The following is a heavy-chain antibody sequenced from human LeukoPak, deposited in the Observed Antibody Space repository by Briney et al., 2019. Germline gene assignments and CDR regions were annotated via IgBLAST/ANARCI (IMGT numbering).Heavy chain of an antibody. V-gene: IGHV3-48*04. Sequence: PGGSLRLSCAASGFTFSSYSMNWVRQAPGKGLEWVSYISSSSSTIYYADSVKGRFTISRDNAKNSLYLQMNSLRAEDTAVYYCARDRPPYYYDSSGYSDYWGQGTLVTVSS. J-gene: IGHJ4*02. CDR1: GFTFSSYS. CDR2: ISSSSSTI. D-gene: IGHD3-22*01. CDR3: ARDRPPYYYDSSGYSDY.